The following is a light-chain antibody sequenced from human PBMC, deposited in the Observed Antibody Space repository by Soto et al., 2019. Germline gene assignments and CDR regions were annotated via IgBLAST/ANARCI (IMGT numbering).Light chain of an antibody. CDR2: EDT. J-gene: IGLJ1*01. CDR1: SSDVGRYNL. CDR3: CSYAGSSTYV. Sequence: QSALTQPASVSGSPGQSITLSCTGTSSDVGRYNLVSWYQQHPGKAPKLIIHEDTKRSSGLSNRFSGSKSGNTASLTISGLQAEDEADYYCCSYAGSSTYVFGTGTKVTVL. V-gene: IGLV2-23*01.